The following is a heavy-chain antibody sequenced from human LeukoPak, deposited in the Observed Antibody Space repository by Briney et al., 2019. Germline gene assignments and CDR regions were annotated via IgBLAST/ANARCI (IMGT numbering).Heavy chain of an antibody. D-gene: IGHD3-10*01. CDR1: GFTFSSYG. CDR3: AKESYYGSSPDAFDI. Sequence: PGGSLRLSCAASGFTFSSYGMHWVRQAPGKGLEWVAVISYDGSNKYYADSVKGRFTISRDNSKNTLYLQMNSLRAEDTAVYYCAKESYYGSSPDAFDIWGQGTMVTVSS. V-gene: IGHV3-30*18. J-gene: IGHJ3*02. CDR2: ISYDGSNK.